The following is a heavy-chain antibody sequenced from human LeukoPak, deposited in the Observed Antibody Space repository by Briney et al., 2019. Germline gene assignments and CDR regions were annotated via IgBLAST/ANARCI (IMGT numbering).Heavy chain of an antibody. CDR2: ISSNGGST. CDR3: ARNYGGNTYDY. CDR1: GFTFISYA. V-gene: IGHV3-64*01. Sequence: GGSRRLSCAASGFTFISYAMHWVRQAPGKGLEYVSAISSNGGSTYYANSVKGRFTISRDNSKNTLYLQMGSLRAEDMAVYYCARNYGGNTYDYWGQGTLVTVSS. J-gene: IGHJ4*02. D-gene: IGHD4-23*01.